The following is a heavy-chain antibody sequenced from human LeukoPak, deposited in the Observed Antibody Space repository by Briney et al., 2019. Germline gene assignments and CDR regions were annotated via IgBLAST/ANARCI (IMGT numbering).Heavy chain of an antibody. J-gene: IGHJ1*01. D-gene: IGHD4-17*01. V-gene: IGHV3-23*01. CDR1: GFTFNTYA. CDR3: GVFVGPDYGDYEYFQH. CDR2: ISASGGCT. Sequence: PGGSLRLSCAASGFTFNTYAMTWVRQAPGKGLEWVSAISASGGCTCYADSVKGRFTISRDNSKNTLYLQMNSLRAEDTAVYYCGVFVGPDYGDYEYFQHWGQGTLVTVSS.